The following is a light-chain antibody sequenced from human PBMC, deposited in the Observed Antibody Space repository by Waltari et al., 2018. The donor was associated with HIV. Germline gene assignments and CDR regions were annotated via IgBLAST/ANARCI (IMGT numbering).Light chain of an antibody. CDR3: AAWDVSLSGWV. Sequence: SVLTQPPSTSGTPGQKVTISCSGSTSNIGSKFVYWYQQFPGTAPKLLIYRNNERPEGVPDRFSGSKSGISASLAITGLRSEDEADYYCAAWDVSLSGWVFGGGTKLTVL. CDR1: TSNIGSKF. V-gene: IGLV1-47*01. CDR2: RNN. J-gene: IGLJ3*02.